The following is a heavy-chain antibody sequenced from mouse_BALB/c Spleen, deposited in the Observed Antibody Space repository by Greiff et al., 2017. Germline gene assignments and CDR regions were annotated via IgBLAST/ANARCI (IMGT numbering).Heavy chain of an antibody. CDR2: ISSGGST. D-gene: IGHD2-1*01. CDR3: ARVNYGNYFDY. Sequence: EVQVVESGGGLVKPGGSLKLSCAASGFTFSSYAMSWVRQTPEKRLEWVASISSGGSTYYPDSVKGRFTISRDNARNILYLQMSSLRSEDTAMYYCARVNYGNYFDYWGQGTTLTVSS. CDR1: GFTFSSYA. V-gene: IGHV5-6-5*01. J-gene: IGHJ2*01.